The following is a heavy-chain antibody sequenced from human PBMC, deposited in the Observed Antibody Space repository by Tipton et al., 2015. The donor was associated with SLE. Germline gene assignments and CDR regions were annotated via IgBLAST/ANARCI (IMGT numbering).Heavy chain of an antibody. CDR2: IFPIGSS. CDR1: GGSISRGTYY. D-gene: IGHD6-13*01. Sequence: TLSLTCTVSGGSISRGTYYWNWIRQPAGKGLEWIGRIFPIGSSTYNPSLKSRVTISVDTSKNQFSLKLTSVTAADTAIYYCARDVAAEFDYWGQGTLVTVSS. CDR3: ARDVAAEFDY. V-gene: IGHV4-61*02. J-gene: IGHJ4*02.